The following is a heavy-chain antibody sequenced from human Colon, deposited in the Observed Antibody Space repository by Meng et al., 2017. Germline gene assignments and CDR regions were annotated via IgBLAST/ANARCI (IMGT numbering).Heavy chain of an antibody. V-gene: IGHV4-39*07. J-gene: IGHJ4*02. D-gene: IGHD3-22*01. CDR2: IFYSGRT. CDR3: VRERGSYSGGEFEY. Sequence: LRLSCNVSGDSISGSRYYWGWIRQSPGKGLEYIATIFYSGRTYYNPSLKSRVTMSVDTTNNQFSLKLSSVTAADTAVYYCVRERGSYSGGEFEYWGQGKLVTGSS. CDR1: GDSISGSRYY.